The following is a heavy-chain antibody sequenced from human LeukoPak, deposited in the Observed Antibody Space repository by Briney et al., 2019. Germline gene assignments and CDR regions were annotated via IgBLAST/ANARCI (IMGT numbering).Heavy chain of an antibody. J-gene: IGHJ4*02. CDR2: TYYRSQWSS. Sequence: SQTLSLTCVISGDSVSSNTAAWNWLRQSPSRGLEWLGRTYYRSQWSSDYAVSVKSRIIINPDTSKNQFSLQLTSVTPEDTAVYYCAREVVIVAVTAVSFDHWGQGTLVTVSS. D-gene: IGHD2-21*02. CDR3: AREVVIVAVTAVSFDH. CDR1: GDSVSSNTAA. V-gene: IGHV6-1*01.